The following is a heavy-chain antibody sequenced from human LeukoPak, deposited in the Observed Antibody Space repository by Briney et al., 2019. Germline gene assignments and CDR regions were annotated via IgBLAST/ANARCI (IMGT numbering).Heavy chain of an antibody. D-gene: IGHD6-6*01. CDR3: AREGMAARPIDY. V-gene: IGHV3-11*01. CDR2: ISSSGSTI. J-gene: IGHJ4*02. CDR1: GFTFSSYW. Sequence: GGSLRFSCAASGFTFSSYWMSWIRQAPGKGLEWVSYISSSGSTIYYADSVKGRFTISRDNAKNSLYLQMNSLRAEDTAVYYCAREGMAARPIDYWGQGTLVTVSS.